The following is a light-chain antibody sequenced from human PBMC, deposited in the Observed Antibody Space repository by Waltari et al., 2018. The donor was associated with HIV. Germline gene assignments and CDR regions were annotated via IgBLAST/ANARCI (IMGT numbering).Light chain of an antibody. CDR1: SRAAGGYDS. V-gene: IGLV2-11*01. J-gene: IGLJ3*02. CDR2: EVI. Sequence: QSALTQPRSVFGSPGQPVTISCTGTSRAAGGYDSVPWDLQHPGKVPKLIIYEVIKRPSGVPDRFSGSKSGNTASLTISGLQTEDEADYFCCSYAGTYTYVLFGGGTKLTVL. CDR3: CSYAGTYTYVL.